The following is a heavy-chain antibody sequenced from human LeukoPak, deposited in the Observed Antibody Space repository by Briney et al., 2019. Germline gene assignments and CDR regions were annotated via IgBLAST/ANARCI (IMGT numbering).Heavy chain of an antibody. CDR1: GGSFSDYY. CDR2: ISHGGST. Sequence: SETLSLTCAVYGGSFSDYYWTWIRQPPGKGLEWIGEISHGGSTNYKASLKSRVTISVDTSKNQFSLKLSSVTAADTAVYYCARHRSDHYDILTGSFPFDYWGQGTLVTVSS. CDR3: ARHRSDHYDILTGSFPFDY. D-gene: IGHD3-9*01. J-gene: IGHJ4*02. V-gene: IGHV4-34*01.